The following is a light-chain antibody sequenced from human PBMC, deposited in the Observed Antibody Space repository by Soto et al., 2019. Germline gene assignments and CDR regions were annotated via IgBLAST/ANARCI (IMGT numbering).Light chain of an antibody. CDR2: AAS. CDR1: QSVSSNY. CDR3: EQYGSSSWT. V-gene: IGKV3-20*01. Sequence: ELVLTQTPGTLSSSPGERATLSCRATQSVSSNYFAWYQQTPGQAPRLLIYAASSRATAIPHRVSGSGSGTDITLTISRLAPEDFAVYYLEQYGSSSWTYGQGTMVDI. J-gene: IGKJ1*01.